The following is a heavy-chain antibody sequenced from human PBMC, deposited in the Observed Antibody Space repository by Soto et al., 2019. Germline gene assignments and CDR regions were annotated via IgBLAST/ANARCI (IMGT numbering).Heavy chain of an antibody. V-gene: IGHV4-30-4*01. CDR1: GGSISSGDYY. D-gene: IGHD3-22*01. J-gene: IGHJ4*02. Sequence: SETLSLTCTVSGGSISSGDYYWSWIRQPPGKGLEWIGYIYYSGSTYYNPSLKSRVTISVDTSKNQFSLKLSSVTAADTAVYYCARDRYYDSSGPFDYWGQGTLVTVSS. CDR3: ARDRYYDSSGPFDY. CDR2: IYYSGST.